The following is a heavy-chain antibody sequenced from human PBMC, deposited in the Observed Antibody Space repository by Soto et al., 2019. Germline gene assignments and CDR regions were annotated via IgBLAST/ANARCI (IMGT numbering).Heavy chain of an antibody. J-gene: IGHJ3*02. D-gene: IGHD6-13*01. CDR3: ARDVSPESSSLYRDAFDI. V-gene: IGHV3-7*05. Sequence: EVQLEESGGDLVQPGGSLRLSCAASGFTLSAYWMTWVRQAPGKGLVWVSNINRDGSKKSYLDSVRGRFTISRDNVGNSRYLQMDSLRADNTAIYYCARDVSPESSSLYRDAFDIWGQGTMVTGSS. CDR1: GFTLSAYW. CDR2: INRDGSKK.